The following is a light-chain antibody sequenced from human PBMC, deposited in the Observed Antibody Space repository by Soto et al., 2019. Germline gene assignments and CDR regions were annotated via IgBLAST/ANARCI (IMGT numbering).Light chain of an antibody. Sequence: EIVMTQSPATLSVSPGERATLSCRASQSISTNLAWYQQKPGQAPRLLIYGASTRASGIPARFSGSGSGTEFTLTISSLQSEDFAVYYCQQHYDCPITFGQGTKLEIK. CDR2: GAS. V-gene: IGKV3-15*01. CDR1: QSISTN. CDR3: QQHYDCPIT. J-gene: IGKJ5*01.